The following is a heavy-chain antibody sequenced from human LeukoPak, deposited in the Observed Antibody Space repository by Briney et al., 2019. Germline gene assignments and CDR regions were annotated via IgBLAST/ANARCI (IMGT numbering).Heavy chain of an antibody. D-gene: IGHD4-23*01. V-gene: IGHV4-30-4*01. CDR2: IYYNGRT. CDR3: ARRTTVVTLVDAFDI. J-gene: IGHJ3*02. CDR1: SGSISSGGYY. Sequence: SETLSLTCTVSSGSISSGGYYWSWIRQHPGKGLEWIGYIYYNGRTYYNPSLKSRVTISVDTSKNQFSLKLSSVTAADTAVYYCARRTTVVTLVDAFDIWGQGTMVTVSS.